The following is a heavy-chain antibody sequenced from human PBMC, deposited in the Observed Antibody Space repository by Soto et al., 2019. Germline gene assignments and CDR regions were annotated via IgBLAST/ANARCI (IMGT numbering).Heavy chain of an antibody. D-gene: IGHD1-7*01. CDR2: IYWDDDK. CDR3: AYRLPYNMNWESGWFDP. CDR1: GFSLSTHGVA. Sequence: QITLKESGPTLVKPTQTLTLTCTFSGFSLSTHGVAVGWIRQPPGKALECLAIIYWDDDKRYNPSLKNRLTSTIDTYKNQVVLTMTNVDPVDTATYRCAYRLPYNMNWESGWFDPWGQGTLVTVSS. V-gene: IGHV2-5*02. J-gene: IGHJ5*02.